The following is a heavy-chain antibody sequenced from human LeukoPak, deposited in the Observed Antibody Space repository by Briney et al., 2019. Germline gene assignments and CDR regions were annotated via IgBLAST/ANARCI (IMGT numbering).Heavy chain of an antibody. V-gene: IGHV2-70*01. D-gene: IGHD5-12*01. CDR2: IDWDDDK. J-gene: IGHJ5*02. CDR1: GFSLSTSGMC. Sequence: TESGPALVKPTQTLTLTCTFSGFSLSTSGMCVSWIRQPPGKALEWLALIDWDDDKYYSTSPKTRLTISKDTSKNQVVLTMTNMDPVDTATYYCARSYSGYDYNWFDPWGQGTLVTVSS. CDR3: ARSYSGYDYNWFDP.